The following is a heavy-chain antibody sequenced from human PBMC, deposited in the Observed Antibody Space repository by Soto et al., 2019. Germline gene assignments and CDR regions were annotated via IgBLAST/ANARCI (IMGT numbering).Heavy chain of an antibody. D-gene: IGHD3-3*01. Sequence: GGSLRLSCAASGFTFSSYGMHWVRQAPGKGLEWVAVIWYDGSNKYYADSVKGRFTISRDNSKNTLYLQMNSLRAEDTAVYYCARAFLITDYDFWSGPDNTPVYYYYMDVWGKGTTVNVS. CDR2: IWYDGSNK. CDR3: ARAFLITDYDFWSGPDNTPVYYYYMDV. J-gene: IGHJ6*03. V-gene: IGHV3-33*01. CDR1: GFTFSSYG.